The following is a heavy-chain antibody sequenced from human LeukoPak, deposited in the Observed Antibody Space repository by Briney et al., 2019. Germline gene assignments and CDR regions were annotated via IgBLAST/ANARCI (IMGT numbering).Heavy chain of an antibody. V-gene: IGHV3-23*01. D-gene: IGHD3-10*01. CDR3: AKGASPDYYGSGRFDF. J-gene: IGHJ5*01. Sequence: HAGGSLRLSCAASGFTFSNYMMGWVRQAPEKGLQWVSSSSGSGGSTYYADSVKGRFTISRDSSKKTVYLQMNSLRDEDTAVYFCAKGASPDYYGSGRFDFWGQGILVTVSS. CDR2: SSGSGGST. CDR1: GFTFSNYM.